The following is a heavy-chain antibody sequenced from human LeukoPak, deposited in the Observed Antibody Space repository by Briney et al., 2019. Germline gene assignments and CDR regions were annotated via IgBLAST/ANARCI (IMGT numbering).Heavy chain of an antibody. CDR3: ARGEIFGVVRYYYYMDV. CDR2: ISSSSSTI. J-gene: IGHJ6*03. D-gene: IGHD3-3*01. Sequence: GGSLRLSCAASGFTFSSYSMNWVRQAPGKGLEWVSHISSSSSTIYYADSVKGRFTISRDNAKKSLYLQMNSLRAEDTAVYYCARGEIFGVVRYYYYMDVWGKGTTVTVSS. CDR1: GFTFSSYS. V-gene: IGHV3-48*01.